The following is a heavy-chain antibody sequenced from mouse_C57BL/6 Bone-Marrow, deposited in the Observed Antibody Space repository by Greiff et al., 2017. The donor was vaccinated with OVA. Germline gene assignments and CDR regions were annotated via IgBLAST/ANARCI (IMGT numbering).Heavy chain of an antibody. Sequence: EVKLQESGGGLVQPGGSLKLSCAASGFTFSDFYMYWIRQTPEKRLEWVAYISNGGGSTYYPDTVKGRFTISRDNAKNTLYLQMSRLKSEDTAMYYCARLDDMDYWGQGTSVTVSS. CDR1: GFTFSDFY. V-gene: IGHV5-12*01. J-gene: IGHJ4*01. CDR3: ARLDDMDY. CDR2: ISNGGGST.